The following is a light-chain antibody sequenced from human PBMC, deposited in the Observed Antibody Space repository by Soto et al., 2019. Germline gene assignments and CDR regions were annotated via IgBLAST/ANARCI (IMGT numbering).Light chain of an antibody. CDR2: EVS. Sequence: QSALTQPPSASGSPGQSVTISCTGTSSDVGGYNYVSWYQQHPGKAPKLMIYEVSKRPSGVPDRFSGSKSANTASLTVSGLQAEDEADYYCSSYAGTDNFDFFGTGPKLTVL. V-gene: IGLV2-8*01. CDR1: SSDVGGYNY. CDR3: SSYAGTDNFDF. J-gene: IGLJ1*01.